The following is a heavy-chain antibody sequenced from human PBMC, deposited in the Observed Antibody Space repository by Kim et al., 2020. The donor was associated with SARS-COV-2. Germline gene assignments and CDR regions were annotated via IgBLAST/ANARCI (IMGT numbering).Heavy chain of an antibody. CDR2: INHSGST. D-gene: IGHD2-15*01. V-gene: IGHV4-34*01. CDR1: GGSFSGYY. CDR3: AGFGGKGGNSYYYGMDV. J-gene: IGHJ6*02. Sequence: SETLSLTCAVYGGSFSGYYWSWIRQPPGKGLEWIGEINHSGSTNYNPSLKSRVTISVDTSKNQFSLKLSSVTAADTAVYYCAGFGGKGGNSYYYGMDVWGQGTTVTVSS.